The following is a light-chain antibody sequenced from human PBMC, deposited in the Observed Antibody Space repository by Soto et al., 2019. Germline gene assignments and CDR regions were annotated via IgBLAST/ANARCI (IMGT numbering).Light chain of an antibody. CDR3: QQYNKWPLT. J-gene: IGKJ4*01. CDR1: QSASGN. V-gene: IGKV3-15*01. CDR2: GAT. Sequence: EIVMTQSPATLSVSPGERATLSCRASQSASGNLAWYQQNPGQAPRLLIYGATTRATGIPARISGSGSGTEFTLTISSLQAEDFAVYYCQQYNKWPLTFGGGTKVEI.